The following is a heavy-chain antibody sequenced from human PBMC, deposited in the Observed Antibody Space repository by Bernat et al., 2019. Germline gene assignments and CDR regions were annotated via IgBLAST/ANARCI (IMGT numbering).Heavy chain of an antibody. CDR3: ARDPMTTVTTFFDYYGMDV. CDR1: GYTFTSYG. CDR2: ISANNGNT. J-gene: IGHJ6*02. V-gene: IGHV1-18*01. Sequence: QVQLVQSGAEVKKPGASVKVSCKASGYTFTSYGISWVRQAPGQGLEWMGWISANNGNTNYAQKFQGRVTMTTDTSTSTAYMELRSLRSDDTGVYYCARDPMTTVTTFFDYYGMDVWGQGTTVTVSS. D-gene: IGHD4-17*01.